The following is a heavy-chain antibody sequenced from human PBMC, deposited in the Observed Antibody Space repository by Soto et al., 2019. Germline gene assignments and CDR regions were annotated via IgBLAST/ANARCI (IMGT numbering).Heavy chain of an antibody. D-gene: IGHD6-13*01. CDR2: IYPGDSDT. CDR3: ARTAAARKYYYGMDV. CDR1: GYSFTSYW. Sequence: GESLKISCKGSGYSFTSYWIGRVRQMPGKGLELMGIIYPGDSDTRYSPSFQGQVTISADKSISTAYLQWSSLKASDTAMYYCARTAAARKYYYGMDVWGQGTTVTVSS. J-gene: IGHJ6*02. V-gene: IGHV5-51*01.